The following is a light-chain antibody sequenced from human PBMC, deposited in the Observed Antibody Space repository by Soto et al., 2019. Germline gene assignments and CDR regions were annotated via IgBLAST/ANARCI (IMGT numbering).Light chain of an antibody. CDR3: QQSYLTPYT. CDR2: AAS. Sequence: DIQMTQSPSSLSAFVGDRVTITCRARQSIGIYLNWYQQKAGEAPNLLIYAASSLQSGVPSRFSGSGSGTDFTLTISSLQPDDFAVYYCQQSYLTPYTFGQGTKLEI. J-gene: IGKJ2*01. V-gene: IGKV1-39*01. CDR1: QSIGIY.